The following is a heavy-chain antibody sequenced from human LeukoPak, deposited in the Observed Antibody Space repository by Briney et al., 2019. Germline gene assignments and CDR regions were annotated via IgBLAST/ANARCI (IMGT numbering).Heavy chain of an antibody. D-gene: IGHD6-13*01. V-gene: IGHV1-46*01. CDR3: ARWGIAAADD. CDR2: TNPSGGST. CDR1: GGTFSSYA. J-gene: IGHJ4*02. Sequence: ASVKVSCKASGGTFSSYAISWVRQAPGQGLEWMGITNPSGGSTSYAQKFQGRVTMTRDTSTSTVYMELSSLRSEDTAVYYCARWGIAAADDWGQGTLVTVSS.